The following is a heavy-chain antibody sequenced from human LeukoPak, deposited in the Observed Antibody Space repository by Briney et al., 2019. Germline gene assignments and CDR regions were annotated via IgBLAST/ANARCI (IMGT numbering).Heavy chain of an antibody. J-gene: IGHJ4*02. CDR3: ARDKILWFRELLGY. V-gene: IGHV1-2*02. D-gene: IGHD3-10*01. CDR1: GYTFTGYY. Sequence: APVKVSCKASGYTFTGYYMHWVRQAPGQGLEWMGWINPNSGGTNYAQKFQGRVTMTRDTSISTAYMELSRLRSDDTAVYYCARDKILWFRELLGYWGQGTLVTVSS. CDR2: INPNSGGT.